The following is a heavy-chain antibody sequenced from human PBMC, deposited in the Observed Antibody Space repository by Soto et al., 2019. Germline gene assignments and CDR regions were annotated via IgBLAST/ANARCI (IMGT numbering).Heavy chain of an antibody. D-gene: IGHD5-18*01. J-gene: IGHJ4*02. CDR3: ARGAADTALVDS. CDR2: IFYSGST. Sequence: PSETLSLTCTVSGGSIRSYYLTWIRQPPGKGLEWLGYIFYSGSTFYNPSLKSRVTISIHTSKSQFSLQLTSVTAADTAVYYCARGAADTALVDSWGQGTLVTVSS. V-gene: IGHV4-59*01. CDR1: GGSIRSYY.